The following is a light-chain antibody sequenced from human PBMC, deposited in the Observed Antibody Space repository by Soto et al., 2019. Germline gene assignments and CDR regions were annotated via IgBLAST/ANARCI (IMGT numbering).Light chain of an antibody. CDR1: QNIDMY. CDR2: GAS. CDR3: LQYSGSSYT. J-gene: IGKJ5*01. Sequence: DINMTQSPSSLSASVGDTVTISCRASQNIDMYLNWYQQKPGKAPRVLISGASSLQSGVPSRFSGSASGTEFTLTITSLQPDDSATYYCLQYSGSSYTFGQGTLLEI. V-gene: IGKV1-39*01.